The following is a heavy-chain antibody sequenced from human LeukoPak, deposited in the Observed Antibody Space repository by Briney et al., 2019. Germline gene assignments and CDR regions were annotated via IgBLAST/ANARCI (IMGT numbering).Heavy chain of an antibody. CDR1: GFTFSSCS. V-gene: IGHV3-21*01. CDR3: ARDRPDTAMVFYYYYYMDV. CDR2: ITSSGRYI. Sequence: AGGSLRLSCAASGFTFSSCSMNWVRQAPGKGLEWVSSITSSGRYIYYADSVKGRFTISRDNSKNTLYLQMNSLRAEDTAVYYCARDRPDTAMVFYYYYYMDVWGKGTTVTVSS. D-gene: IGHD5-18*01. J-gene: IGHJ6*03.